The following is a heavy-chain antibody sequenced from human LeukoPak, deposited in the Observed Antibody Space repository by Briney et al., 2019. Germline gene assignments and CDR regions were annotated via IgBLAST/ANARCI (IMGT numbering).Heavy chain of an antibody. CDR1: GFTFSTYW. V-gene: IGHV3-7*03. D-gene: IGHD5-18*01. CDR2: MKQDGSEE. CDR3: ASRGHSYDLGRGGAFDF. J-gene: IGHJ3*01. Sequence: PGGSLRLSCAASGFTFSTYWMSWVRQAPGKGLEWVANMKQDGSEEYYVDSVKGRFTISRDNAKNSLYLQMNSLRAEDTAVYYCASRGHSYDLGRGGAFDFWGQGTMVTVSS.